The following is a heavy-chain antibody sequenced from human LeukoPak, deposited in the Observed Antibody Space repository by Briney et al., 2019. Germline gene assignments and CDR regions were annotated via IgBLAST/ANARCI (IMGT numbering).Heavy chain of an antibody. Sequence: PSETLSLTCTLSGGSISSYSWSWIRQPPGKGLEWIGYISYSGYTSYNPSLKSRVIISVDTSKNQFSLRLSSVTAADTAVYYCARANAFDIWGQGTMVTVSS. J-gene: IGHJ3*02. CDR1: GGSISSYS. V-gene: IGHV4-59*01. CDR3: ARANAFDI. CDR2: ISYSGYT.